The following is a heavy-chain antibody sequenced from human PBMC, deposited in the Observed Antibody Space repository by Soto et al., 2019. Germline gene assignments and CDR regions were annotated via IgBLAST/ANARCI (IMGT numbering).Heavy chain of an antibody. CDR2: ISWDSGRK. J-gene: IGHJ2*01. CDR1: GFSFDDYA. CDR3: AKDPRYSNTWDWCFDV. D-gene: IGHD4-4*01. Sequence: EMQLVESGGGFVQPGRSLRLSCAASGFSFDDYAMHWVRQVPGKGLEWVAGISWDSGRKGYGDSVKGRFTISRDNAKNSLYLQMNSLRAEDTALYYCAKDPRYSNTWDWCFDVWGRGTLVTVSS. V-gene: IGHV3-9*01.